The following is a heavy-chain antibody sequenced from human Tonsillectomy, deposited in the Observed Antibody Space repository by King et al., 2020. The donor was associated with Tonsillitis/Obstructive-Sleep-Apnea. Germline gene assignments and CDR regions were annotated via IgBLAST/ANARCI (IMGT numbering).Heavy chain of an antibody. D-gene: IGHD3-22*01. J-gene: IGHJ4*02. Sequence: VQLVESGAEVKKPGASVKVSCKASGYTFTSYGISWVRQAPGQGLEWMGWISAYNGNTNYPQNLQGRVTMTTDTSTSTAYLDLRSLRSDDTAVYYCARDSMRHYFDSIDSSAYYTFAYWGQGTLVTVSS. CDR3: ARDSMRHYFDSIDSSAYYTFAY. CDR1: GYTFTSYG. V-gene: IGHV1-18*01. CDR2: ISAYNGNT.